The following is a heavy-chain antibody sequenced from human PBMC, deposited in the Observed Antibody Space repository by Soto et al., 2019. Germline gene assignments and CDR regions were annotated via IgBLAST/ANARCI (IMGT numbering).Heavy chain of an antibody. CDR1: GFNFSSYG. V-gene: IGHV3-33*01. J-gene: IGHJ4*02. D-gene: IGHD5-12*01. CDR3: ARVPTRDGYNPHFDY. CDR2: IWYDGSNK. Sequence: GGSLRLSCTASGFNFSSYGMHWVRQAPGKGLEWVAVIWYDGSNKYYADSVKGRFTISRDNSKNTLYLQMNSLRAEDTAVYYCARVPTRDGYNPHFDYWGQGTLVTVSS.